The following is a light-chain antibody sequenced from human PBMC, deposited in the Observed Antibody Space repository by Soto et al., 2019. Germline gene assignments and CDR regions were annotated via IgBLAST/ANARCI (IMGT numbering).Light chain of an antibody. CDR3: SSYTSSSTYV. J-gene: IGLJ1*01. Sequence: QSALTQPASVSGSPGQSITISCTGTGSDVGGYDYVSWYQHHPGKAPKVMIYEVTNRPSGVSNRFSGSKSGNTASLTISGLLAEDEPDYYCSSYTSSSTYVFGTGTKVTVL. CDR1: GSDVGGYDY. V-gene: IGLV2-14*01. CDR2: EVT.